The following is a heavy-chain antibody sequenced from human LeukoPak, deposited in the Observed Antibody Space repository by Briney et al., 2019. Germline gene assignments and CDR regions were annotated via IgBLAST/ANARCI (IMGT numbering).Heavy chain of an antibody. CDR1: GFTFSSYW. Sequence: GGSLRLSCAASGFTFSSYWMSWVRQAPGKGLEWVANIRQDGSEKYYVDSVKGRFTISRDNAKNSLYLQMSSLRAEDTAVYYCASLIVGATEAYWGQGTLVTVSS. CDR2: IRQDGSEK. CDR3: ASLIVGATEAY. D-gene: IGHD1-26*01. V-gene: IGHV3-7*01. J-gene: IGHJ4*02.